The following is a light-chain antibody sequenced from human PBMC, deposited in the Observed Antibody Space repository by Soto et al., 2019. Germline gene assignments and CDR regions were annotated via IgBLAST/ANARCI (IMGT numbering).Light chain of an antibody. Sequence: QLVLTQSPSASASLGASVKITCTLSSGHSDYGIEWHQQQPDTGPPYLMKLNRDGSHTKGAGIPDRFSGSSSGAERYLTMSRLQSDDEYDYYCQTWDTVVVFGGGTKLTVL. CDR2: LNRDGSH. V-gene: IGLV4-69*01. CDR3: QTWDTVVV. CDR1: SGHSDYG. J-gene: IGLJ2*01.